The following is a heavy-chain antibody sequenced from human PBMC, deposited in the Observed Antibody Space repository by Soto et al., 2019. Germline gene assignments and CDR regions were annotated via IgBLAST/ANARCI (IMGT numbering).Heavy chain of an antibody. CDR3: ARHGSRHGDYLFDY. Sequence: QLQLQESGPGLVKPSETLSLTCSVSGGSISRSLSYWGWIRQPPGKGLEWIGSIYYSGTTYYKPSLESRVTISLDTSKNQFSLKLTSVTAADTAVYYCARHGSRHGDYLFDYWGQGTLVTVSS. CDR1: GGSISRSLSY. CDR2: IYYSGTT. J-gene: IGHJ4*02. V-gene: IGHV4-39*01. D-gene: IGHD4-17*01.